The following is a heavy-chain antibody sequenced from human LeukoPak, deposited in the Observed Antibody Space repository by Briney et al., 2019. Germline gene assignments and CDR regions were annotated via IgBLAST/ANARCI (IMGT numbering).Heavy chain of an antibody. CDR1: GGSISPYY. V-gene: IGHV4-59*01. Sequence: KPSETLSLTCTVSGGSISPYYWSWIRQPPGKGLEWIGYIYYSGSTNYNPSLKSRVTISVDTSKNQFSLKLSSVTAADTAVYYCARAFYPGYYSYTAVWGKGTTVTVSS. CDR3: ARAFYPGYYSYTAV. J-gene: IGHJ6*03. D-gene: IGHD3-3*02. CDR2: IYYSGST.